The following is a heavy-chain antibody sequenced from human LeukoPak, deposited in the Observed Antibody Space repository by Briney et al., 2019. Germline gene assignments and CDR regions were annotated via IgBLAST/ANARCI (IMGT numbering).Heavy chain of an antibody. Sequence: PGGFLRLSCAASGFTFSGYSMNWIRQAPGEGLEWISYIDGSSNNIYYAESVKGRFTISRDNSKNTLYLQMNSLRAEDTAVYYCAKFPSDYYDSRGDYWGQGTLVTVSS. CDR2: IDGSSNNI. CDR1: GFTFSGYS. V-gene: IGHV3-48*01. CDR3: AKFPSDYYDSRGDY. D-gene: IGHD3-22*01. J-gene: IGHJ4*02.